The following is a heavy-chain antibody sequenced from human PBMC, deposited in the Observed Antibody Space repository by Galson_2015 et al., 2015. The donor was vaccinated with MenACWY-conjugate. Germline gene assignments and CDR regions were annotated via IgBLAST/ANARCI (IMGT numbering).Heavy chain of an antibody. V-gene: IGHV3-23*01. Sequence: SLRLSCAASGFTFSNYAMSWVRQAPGKGLEWVSGIGGRTGSTYYADSVKGRLTISRDNPKNTLYLQMNSLRVEDTAIYYCARYRLDTSATTDFWGQGTLVTVSS. D-gene: IGHD6-19*01. CDR3: ARYRLDTSATTDF. CDR1: GFTFSNYA. CDR2: IGGRTGST. J-gene: IGHJ4*02.